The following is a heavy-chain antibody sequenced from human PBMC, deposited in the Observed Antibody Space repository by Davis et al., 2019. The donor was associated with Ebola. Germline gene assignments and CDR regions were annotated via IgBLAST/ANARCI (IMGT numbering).Heavy chain of an antibody. D-gene: IGHD5-12*01. CDR1: GFTFSSYW. J-gene: IGHJ4*02. Sequence: GESLKISCAASGFTFSSYWMSWVRPAPGKGLEWVANIKQDGSEKYYVDSVKGRFTISRDNAKNSLYLQMNSLRAEDTAVYYCARGRWLRSFYFDYWGQGTLVTVSS. V-gene: IGHV3-7*01. CDR3: ARGRWLRSFYFDY. CDR2: IKQDGSEK.